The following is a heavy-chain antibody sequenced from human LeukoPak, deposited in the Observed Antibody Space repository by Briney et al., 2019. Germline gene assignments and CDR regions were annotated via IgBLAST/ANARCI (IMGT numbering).Heavy chain of an antibody. CDR2: IYYSGST. Sequence: SETLSLTCTVSGGSISSYYWSWIRQPPGKGLEWIGYIYYSGSTNYNPSLKSRVTISVDTSKNQFSLKLSSVTAADTAVYYCARDFYGSGSYFGYWGQGTLVTVSS. CDR3: ARDFYGSGSYFGY. V-gene: IGHV4-59*01. CDR1: GGSISSYY. J-gene: IGHJ4*02. D-gene: IGHD3-10*01.